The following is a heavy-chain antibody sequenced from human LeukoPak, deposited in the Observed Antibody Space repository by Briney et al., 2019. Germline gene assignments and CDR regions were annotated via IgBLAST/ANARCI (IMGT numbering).Heavy chain of an antibody. D-gene: IGHD3-10*01. J-gene: IGHJ6*04. CDR2: ISSSGSGI. CDR3: ARTTPGSVDV. Sequence: KSAGSLRLSCAASGFTFSDYYMSWIRQAPGKGLEWLSYISSSGSGIFYADSVKGRFTMSRDNAKNSLYLQMNSLRAEDTAVYYCARTTPGSVDVWGKGTTVTVSS. V-gene: IGHV3-11*04. CDR1: GFTFSDYY.